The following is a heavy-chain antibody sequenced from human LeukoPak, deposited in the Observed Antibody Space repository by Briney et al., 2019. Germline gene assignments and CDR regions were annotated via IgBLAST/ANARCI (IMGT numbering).Heavy chain of an antibody. D-gene: IGHD3-22*01. CDR3: ARGMYYYDSSGYQNAFDI. CDR2: VIPILGIA. CDR1: GGTFSSYA. Sequence: ASVKVSCTASGGTFSSYAISWVRQAPGQGLEWMGRVIPILGIANYAQKFQGRVTITADKSTSTAYMELSSLRSEDTAVYYCARGMYYYDSSGYQNAFDIWGQGTMVTVSS. V-gene: IGHV1-69*04. J-gene: IGHJ3*02.